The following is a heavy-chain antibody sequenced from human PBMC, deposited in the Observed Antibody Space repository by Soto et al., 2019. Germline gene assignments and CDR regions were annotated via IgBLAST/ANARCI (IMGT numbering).Heavy chain of an antibody. J-gene: IGHJ4*02. Sequence: SETLSLTCTVSGGSISSYYWSWIRQPPGKGLEWIGYIYYSGSTNYNPSLKSRVTISVDTSKNQFSLKLSSVTAADTAVYYCARGTHLKDFDYWGQGTLVTVSS. CDR2: IYYSGST. CDR1: GGSISSYY. CDR3: ARGTHLKDFDY. V-gene: IGHV4-59*01. D-gene: IGHD3-3*02.